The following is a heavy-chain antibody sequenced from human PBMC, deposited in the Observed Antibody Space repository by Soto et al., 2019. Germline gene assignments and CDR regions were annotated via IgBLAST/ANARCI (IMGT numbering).Heavy chain of an antibody. Sequence: QVQLVQSGAEVKKPGASVKVSCKASGYTFTGYYMHWVRQAPGQGLEWMGWINPNSGGTNYAQKFQGWVTMTRDTSISTACMELSRLRSDDTAVYYCAREGLAGDRGDWFDPWGQGTLVTVSS. CDR1: GYTFTGYY. CDR2: INPNSGGT. D-gene: IGHD7-27*01. CDR3: AREGLAGDRGDWFDP. J-gene: IGHJ5*02. V-gene: IGHV1-2*04.